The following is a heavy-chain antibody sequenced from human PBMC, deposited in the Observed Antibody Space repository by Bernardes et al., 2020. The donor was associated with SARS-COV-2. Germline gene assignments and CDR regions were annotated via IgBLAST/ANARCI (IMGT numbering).Heavy chain of an antibody. CDR1: GFTFSSYT. CDR3: ARDGNNWNP. V-gene: IGHV3-21*01. D-gene: IGHD1-20*01. J-gene: IGHJ5*02. Sequence: GGSLRLSCAASGFTFSSYTMNWVRQAPGKGLEWVSSISSSSSHSYHADSVKGRFTISRDNAKNSLYLQMNSLRAEDTAVYYCARDGNNWNPWGQGTLVTVSS. CDR2: ISSSSSHS.